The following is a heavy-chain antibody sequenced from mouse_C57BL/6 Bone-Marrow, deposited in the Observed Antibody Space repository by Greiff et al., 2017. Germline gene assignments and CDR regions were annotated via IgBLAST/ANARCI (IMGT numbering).Heavy chain of an antibody. CDR1: GFTFSDYG. Sequence: EVQRVESGGGLVKPGGSLKLSCAASGFTFSDYGMHWVRQAPEKGLAWVAYISSCSSTIYYADPVKGRFTISIDNAKNTRCLQMTRLRSEDTAMYYCAMGDYEVCAMDYWGQGTSVTVSS. V-gene: IGHV5-17*01. CDR2: ISSCSSTI. J-gene: IGHJ4*01. CDR3: AMGDYEVCAMDY. D-gene: IGHD2-4*01.